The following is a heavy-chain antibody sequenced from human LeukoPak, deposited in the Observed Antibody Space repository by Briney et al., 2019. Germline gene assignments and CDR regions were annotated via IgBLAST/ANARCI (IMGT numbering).Heavy chain of an antibody. Sequence: GGSLRLSCTASGFTVSSNYMSWVRQAPGKGLEWVSVIYSGGSTYYADSVKGRFTISRDNSKNTLYLQMSSLRAEDTAVYYCARDWAWGGFDHWGQGALVTVSS. CDR1: GFTVSSNY. J-gene: IGHJ4*02. V-gene: IGHV3-53*01. D-gene: IGHD3-16*01. CDR2: IYSGGST. CDR3: ARDWAWGGFDH.